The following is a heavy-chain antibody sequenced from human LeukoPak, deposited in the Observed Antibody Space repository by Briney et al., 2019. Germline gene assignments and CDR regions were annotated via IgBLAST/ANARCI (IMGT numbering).Heavy chain of an antibody. Sequence: PGGSLRLSCAASGFTFSSYGMHWVRQAPGKGLEWVAVISYDGSNKYYADSVKGRFTISRDNSKNTLYLQMNSLRAEDTAVYYCAKEYGSGSYCNTFDYWGQGTLVTVSS. D-gene: IGHD3-10*01. J-gene: IGHJ4*02. CDR1: GFTFSSYG. V-gene: IGHV3-30*18. CDR2: ISYDGSNK. CDR3: AKEYGSGSYCNTFDY.